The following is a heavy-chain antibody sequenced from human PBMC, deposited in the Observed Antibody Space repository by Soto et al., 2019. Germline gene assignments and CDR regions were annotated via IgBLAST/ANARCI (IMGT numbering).Heavy chain of an antibody. V-gene: IGHV1-69*02. Sequence: QVQLVQSGAEVKKPGSSVKVSCKASGGTFSSYTISWVRQAPGQGLEWMGRIIPILGIANYAQKFQGRVTITADKSTSTDYMELSSLSSEDTAVYYCARGTSDYLDYGGQGTLVTVSS. CDR2: IIPILGIA. D-gene: IGHD2-2*01. J-gene: IGHJ4*02. CDR3: ARGTSDYLDY. CDR1: GGTFSSYT.